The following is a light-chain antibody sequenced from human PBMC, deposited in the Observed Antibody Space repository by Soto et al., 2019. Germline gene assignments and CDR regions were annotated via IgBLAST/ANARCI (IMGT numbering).Light chain of an antibody. V-gene: IGKV3-15*01. CDR1: QSVSSN. CDR2: GAS. CDR3: QQYNNWPPLT. Sequence: EIVMTQSPATLSLSPGERATLSCGASQSVSSNLARYQQKPGQAPRPLIYGASTRATGIPARFSGSWSGTEFTLTISSLESEDFAVYYCQQYNNWPPLTFGGGTKVEIK. J-gene: IGKJ4*01.